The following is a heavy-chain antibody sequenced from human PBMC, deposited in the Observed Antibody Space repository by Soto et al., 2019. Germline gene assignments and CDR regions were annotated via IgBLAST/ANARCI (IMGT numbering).Heavy chain of an antibody. V-gene: IGHV3-7*05. D-gene: IGHD1-26*01. CDR1: GFTFSSYW. J-gene: IGHJ6*02. CDR2: IKQDGSEK. CDR3: ARVTVGATPSYYYYGTDV. Sequence: ELQLVESGGGLVQPGGSLRLSCAASGFTFSSYWMSWVRQAPGKGLEWVANIKQDGSEKYYVDSVKGRFTISRDNAKNSLYLQMNSLRAEDTAVYYCARVTVGATPSYYYYGTDVWGQGTTVTVSS.